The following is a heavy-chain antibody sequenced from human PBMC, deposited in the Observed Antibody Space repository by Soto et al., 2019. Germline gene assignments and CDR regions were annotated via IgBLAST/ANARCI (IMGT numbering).Heavy chain of an antibody. Sequence: EVQLVESGGGLVQPGGSLRLSCAVSGFTFTGHSMNWVRQAPGRGLEWISYISSTGATIYYADSVKGRFTMSRDNAKNSLYLQMNSLRAEETAVYFCARDLYGDYAHDHWGQGTLVTVSS. CDR1: GFTFTGHS. J-gene: IGHJ4*02. D-gene: IGHD4-17*01. V-gene: IGHV3-48*01. CDR3: ARDLYGDYAHDH. CDR2: ISSTGATI.